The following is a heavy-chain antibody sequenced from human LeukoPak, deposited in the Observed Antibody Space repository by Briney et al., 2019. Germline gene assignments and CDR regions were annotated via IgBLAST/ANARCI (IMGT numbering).Heavy chain of an antibody. D-gene: IGHD3-10*01. Sequence: PGGTLRLSCAASGFTFSSYGMSWVRQAPGKGLEWVSAISGSGGSTYYADSVKGRFTISRDNSKNTLYLQMNSLRAEDTAVYYCAKEMVRGVLYYYYYMDVWGKGTTVTISS. V-gene: IGHV3-23*01. CDR1: GFTFSSYG. CDR3: AKEMVRGVLYYYYYMDV. J-gene: IGHJ6*03. CDR2: ISGSGGST.